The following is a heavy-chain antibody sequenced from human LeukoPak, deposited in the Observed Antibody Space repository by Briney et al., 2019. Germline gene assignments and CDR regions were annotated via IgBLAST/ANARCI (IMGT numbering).Heavy chain of an antibody. CDR3: ARAGIDKKGTFDY. CDR1: GGTFSSYA. J-gene: IGHJ4*02. CDR2: IIPIFGTA. Sequence: SVKVSCKASGGTFSSYAISWVRQAPGQGLEWMGGIIPIFGTANYAQKFQGGVTITADESTSTAYMELSSLRSEDTAVYYCARAGIDKKGTFDYWGQGTLVTVSS. V-gene: IGHV1-69*01. D-gene: IGHD1-7*01.